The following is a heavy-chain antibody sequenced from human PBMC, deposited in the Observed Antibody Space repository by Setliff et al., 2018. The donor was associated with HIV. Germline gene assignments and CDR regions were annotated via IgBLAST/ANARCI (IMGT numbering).Heavy chain of an antibody. CDR1: GGSFTSRSFY. J-gene: IGHJ6*03. V-gene: IGHV4-39*01. CDR2: LYYSGST. Sequence: SETLSLTCTVSGGSFTSRSFYWGWIRQPPGKGLEWVGTLYYSGSTFFNPSLKSRVTISVDTSKNQFSLRLTSVTAADTAVYYCATRGDYKPLYYMDVWGRGTTVTVSS. CDR3: ATRGDYKPLYYMDV. D-gene: IGHD3-22*01.